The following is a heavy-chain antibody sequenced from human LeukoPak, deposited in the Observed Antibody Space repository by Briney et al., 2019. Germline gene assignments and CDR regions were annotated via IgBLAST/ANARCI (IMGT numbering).Heavy chain of an antibody. J-gene: IGHJ2*01. V-gene: IGHV4-59*01. CDR1: GGSISSYY. D-gene: IGHD3-10*01. CDR2: IYYSGTT. Sequence: SGTLSLTCTVSGGSISSYYWSWMRQPPGKGLEWIGYIYYSGTTNYNPSLETRVTISVDTSKNQFFLKLSSVTAADTAVYYCARLLLWFGESWYFDLWGRGTLVTVSS. CDR3: ARLLLWFGESWYFDL.